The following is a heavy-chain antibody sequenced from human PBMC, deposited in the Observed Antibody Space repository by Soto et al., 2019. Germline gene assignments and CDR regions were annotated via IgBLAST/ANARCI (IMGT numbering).Heavy chain of an antibody. J-gene: IGHJ5*02. V-gene: IGHV1-8*01. Sequence: QVQLVQSGAEVKKPGASVKVSCNASGYTCTSYDINWVRQATGQGLEWMGWMNPNSGNTGYAQKFQGRVTMTRNTSTSTAYMELSSLRSADTAVYYCARTLPMDYSSSLAENWFDPCGQGTLVTVSS. CDR1: GYTCTSYD. CDR3: ARTLPMDYSSSLAENWFDP. CDR2: MNPNSGNT. D-gene: IGHD6-6*01.